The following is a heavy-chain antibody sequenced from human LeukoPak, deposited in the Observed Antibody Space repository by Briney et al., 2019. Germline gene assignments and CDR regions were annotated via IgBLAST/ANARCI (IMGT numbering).Heavy chain of an antibody. CDR2: IYTSGST. CDR1: GGSISSGSYY. J-gene: IGHJ6*03. CDR3: ARGTTVTDDYYYYMDV. D-gene: IGHD4-17*01. V-gene: IGHV4-61*02. Sequence: SETLSLTCTVSGGSISSGSYYWSWIRQPAGKGLEWIGRIYTSGSTNYNPSLKSRVTISVDTSKNQFSLKLSSVTAADTAVYYCARGTTVTDDYYYYMDVWGKGTTVTISS.